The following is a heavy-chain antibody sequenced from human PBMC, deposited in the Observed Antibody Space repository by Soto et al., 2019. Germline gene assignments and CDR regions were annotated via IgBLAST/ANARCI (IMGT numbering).Heavy chain of an antibody. Sequence: SETLSLTCSVSGGSISSGDSYWSWIRQPPGKGLEWIGFIYYSGSTYYNPSLKSRVSISVDTSKNQFSLKLSSVTAADTAVYYCARDNPADRGNFDFWGQGTRVTV. V-gene: IGHV4-30-4*01. CDR2: IYYSGST. CDR3: ARDNPADRGNFDF. D-gene: IGHD3-10*01. CDR1: GGSISSGDSY. J-gene: IGHJ4*02.